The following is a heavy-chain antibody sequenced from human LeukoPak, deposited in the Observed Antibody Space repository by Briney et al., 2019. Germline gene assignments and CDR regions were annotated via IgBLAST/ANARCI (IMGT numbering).Heavy chain of an antibody. CDR1: GDSISSNF. CDR3: ARATPNYDFWSGYYTGHAFDI. D-gene: IGHD3-3*01. V-gene: IGHV4-59*12. J-gene: IGHJ3*02. Sequence: SETLSLTCTVSGDSISSNFWSWIWQPPGKGLEWIGYIYNSGRSTNYNPSLKSRVTMSVDTSKNQFSLKLSSVTAADTAVYYCARATPNYDFWSGYYTGHAFDIWGQGTMVTVSS. CDR2: IYNSGRST.